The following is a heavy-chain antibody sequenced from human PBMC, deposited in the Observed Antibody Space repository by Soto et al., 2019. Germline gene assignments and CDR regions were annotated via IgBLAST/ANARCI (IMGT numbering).Heavy chain of an antibody. V-gene: IGHV1-69*06. J-gene: IGHJ4*02. Sequence: SVKVSCKASGGTFSSYAICWVRQAPGQGLEWMGGIIPIFGTANYAQKFQGRVTITADKSTSTAYMELSSLRSEDTAVYYCAICRGYSYAWLDYWGQGTLVTVSS. CDR2: IIPIFGTA. D-gene: IGHD5-18*01. CDR1: GGTFSSYA. CDR3: AICRGYSYAWLDY.